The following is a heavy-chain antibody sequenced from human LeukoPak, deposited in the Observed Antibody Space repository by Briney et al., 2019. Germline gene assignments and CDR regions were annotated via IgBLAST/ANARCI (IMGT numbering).Heavy chain of an antibody. CDR3: TTGLLSRWDH. J-gene: IGHJ1*01. V-gene: IGHV3-15*01. CDR2: IKSKTDGGTT. Sequence: GGSLRLSRAASGFNYTNALMIWVRQAPGRGLEWVGRIKSKTDGGTTDYAAPVRGRFIISRDDSKNTLFLQMNSLKTEDTAVYYCTTGLLSRWDHGGQDTLVTVSS. D-gene: IGHD3-10*01. CDR1: GFNYTNAL.